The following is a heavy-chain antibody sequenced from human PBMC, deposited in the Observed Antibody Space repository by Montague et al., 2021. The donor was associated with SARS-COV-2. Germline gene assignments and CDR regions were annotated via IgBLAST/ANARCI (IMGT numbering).Heavy chain of an antibody. J-gene: IGHJ4*02. CDR1: GFTFSSYS. D-gene: IGHD2-15*01. CDR2: ISSSSSYI. Sequence: SRSLSFSASGFTFSSYSMNWVRQAPGKGLEWVSSISSSSSYIYYADSVKGRFTISRDNAKNSLYLQMNSLRAEDTAVYYCARVGGMEYCSGGNCYLDYWGQGTLVTVSS. V-gene: IGHV3-21*01. CDR3: ARVGGMEYCSGGNCYLDY.